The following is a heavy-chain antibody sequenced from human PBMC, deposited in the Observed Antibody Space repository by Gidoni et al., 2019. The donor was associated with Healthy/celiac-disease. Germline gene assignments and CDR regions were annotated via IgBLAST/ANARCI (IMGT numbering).Heavy chain of an antibody. CDR3: ARESYVVQGGRYYYYGMDV. CDR2: ISSSSSYI. CDR1: GFPFSSYS. J-gene: IGHJ6*02. V-gene: IGHV3-21*01. D-gene: IGHD3-10*01. Sequence: EVQLVESGGGLVKPGGSLRLSCAASGFPFSSYSMNWVRQAPGKGLEWVSSISSSSSYIYYADSVKGRFTISRDNAKNSLYLQMNSLRAEDTAVYYCARESYVVQGGRYYYYGMDVWGQGTTVTVSS.